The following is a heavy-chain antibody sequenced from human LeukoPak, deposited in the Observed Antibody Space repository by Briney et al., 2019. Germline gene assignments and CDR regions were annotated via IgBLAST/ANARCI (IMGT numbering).Heavy chain of an antibody. CDR2: VYSSGST. J-gene: IGHJ4*02. CDR1: TGSISSGSYY. CDR3: ATIRGYSSSFGAL. V-gene: IGHV4-61*09. Sequence: SETLSLTCTVSTGSISSGSYYWSWIRQPAGKGLEWIGHVYSSGSTNYNPSLKSRVTISVDTSKNQFSLKLSSVTAADTAVYYCATIRGYSSSFGALWGQGTLVTVSS. D-gene: IGHD6-6*01.